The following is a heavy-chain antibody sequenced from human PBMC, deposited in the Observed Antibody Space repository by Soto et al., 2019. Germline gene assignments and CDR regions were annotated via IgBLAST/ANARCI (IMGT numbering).Heavy chain of an antibody. CDR3: ARDSDSSFDY. CDR2: IYYSGST. CDR1: GGSISGYY. V-gene: IGHV4-59*01. D-gene: IGHD6-13*01. Sequence: TSETLSLTCTVSGGSISGYYWSWIRQPPGKGLEWIGYIYYSGSTNYNPSLKSRVTISVDTSKNQFSLKLSSVTAADTAVYYCARDSDSSFDYWGQGTLVTVSS. J-gene: IGHJ4*02.